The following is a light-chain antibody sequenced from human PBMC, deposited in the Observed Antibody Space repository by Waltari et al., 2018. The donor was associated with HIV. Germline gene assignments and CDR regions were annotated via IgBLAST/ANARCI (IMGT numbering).Light chain of an antibody. CDR2: GAS. CDR3: QQYLNGPLT. V-gene: IGKV1-NL1*01. J-gene: IGKJ4*01. Sequence: DIQMTQSPSSLSASVGDRVSITCRASQGLGNSLAWYQQKLGNALKFLLYGASRLESGVPSRFSGSGSGTDFTLTIDNLQPEDFATYYCQQYLNGPLTFGGGTKVEI. CDR1: QGLGNS.